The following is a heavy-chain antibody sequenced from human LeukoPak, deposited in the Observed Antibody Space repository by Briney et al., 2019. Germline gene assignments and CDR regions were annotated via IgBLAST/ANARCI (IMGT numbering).Heavy chain of an antibody. CDR2: IYHSGST. D-gene: IGHD3-10*01. CDR3: ARASGSGPYYPLDY. V-gene: IGHV4-38-2*01. Sequence: SETLSLTCAVSAYSISSGYYWGSIRQPPGQGLEWIGSIYHSGSTYYNPSLNSRVTISLDTSKNQFSLKLRSVTAADTAMYYCARASGSGPYYPLDYWGQGTLVTVSS. J-gene: IGHJ4*02. CDR1: AYSISSGYY.